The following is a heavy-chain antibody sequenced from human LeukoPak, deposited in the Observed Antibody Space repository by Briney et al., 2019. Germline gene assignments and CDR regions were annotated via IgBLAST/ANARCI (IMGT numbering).Heavy chain of an antibody. CDR1: GFTFSSHG. V-gene: IGHV3-23*01. Sequence: RGTLRLSCAASGFTFSSHGMNWVRQAPGRGGEWVSGSSSIGGRTYYADSVKGRFTVTRDNSRNTLYLQMNSLRAEDTGVYYCARDLMGIAYRGAFYYWGQGTLVTVSS. CDR2: SSSIGGRT. J-gene: IGHJ4*02. CDR3: ARDLMGIAYRGAFYY. D-gene: IGHD6-13*01.